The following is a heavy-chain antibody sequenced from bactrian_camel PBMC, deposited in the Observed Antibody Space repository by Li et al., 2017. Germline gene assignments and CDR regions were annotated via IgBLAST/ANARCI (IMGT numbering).Heavy chain of an antibody. Sequence: VQLVESGGGLVQAGGSLRLSCTASGLTFSDYAMAWFRQAPGKEREGVAIIHWSGDNTHYPNSVKGRFTVSRDNAKNTLYLQMNGLQPEDTAMYYCAIGLFADFGLGRGTQVTVS. J-gene: IGHJ4*01. V-gene: IGHV3S59*01. D-gene: IGHD3*01. CDR1: GLTFSDYA. CDR2: IHWSGDNT.